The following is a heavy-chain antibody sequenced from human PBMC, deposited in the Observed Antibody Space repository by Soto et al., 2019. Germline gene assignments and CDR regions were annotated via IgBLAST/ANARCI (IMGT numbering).Heavy chain of an antibody. Sequence: ASVKVSCKASGYTFTSSYMHWVRQAPGQGLEWMGIINPSGGSTSYAQKFQGRVTMTRDTSTSTVYMELSSLRSEDTAVYYCARDGVYYGDGVDVFNIGGKGKMVTVSS. J-gene: IGHJ3*02. D-gene: IGHD4-17*01. CDR3: ARDGVYYGDGVDVFNI. CDR2: INPSGGST. CDR1: GYTFTSSY. V-gene: IGHV1-46*03.